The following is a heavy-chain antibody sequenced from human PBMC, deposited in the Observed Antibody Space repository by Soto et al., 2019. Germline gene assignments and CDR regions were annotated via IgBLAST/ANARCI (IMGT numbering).Heavy chain of an antibody. V-gene: IGHV3-30-3*01. D-gene: IGHD2-2*01. CDR2: ISYDGSNK. CDR1: GFTFSSYA. CDR3: AKDLSHQLVLGGSYFYGMDV. Sequence: QPGGSLRLSCAASGFTFSSYAMYWVRQAPGKGLEWVAVISYDGSNKYYADSVKGRFTIYRDNSENTLYLQMNSLRPDDTAVYYCAKDLSHQLVLGGSYFYGMDVWGQGTTVTVS. J-gene: IGHJ6*02.